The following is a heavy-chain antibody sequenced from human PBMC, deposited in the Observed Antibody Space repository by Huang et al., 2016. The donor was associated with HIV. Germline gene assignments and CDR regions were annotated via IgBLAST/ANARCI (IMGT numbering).Heavy chain of an antibody. V-gene: IGHV1-3*01. Sequence: HVQLVQSGADLKKPGASVKLSCTASGYTFTSYSIHWLRRVPGQVLQWMGWINPANGRIPFLQSVKGRVISSRDTSAATVYMVLSGLTPEDTAIYYCARAARGDGYQGACDVWGQGTVVTVSS. CDR3: ARAARGDGYQGACDV. D-gene: IGHD2-2*03. CDR2: INPANGRI. J-gene: IGHJ3*01. CDR1: GYTFTSYS.